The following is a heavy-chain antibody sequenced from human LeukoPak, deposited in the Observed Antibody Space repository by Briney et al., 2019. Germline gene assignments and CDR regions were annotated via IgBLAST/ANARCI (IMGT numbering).Heavy chain of an antibody. J-gene: IGHJ5*02. CDR3: AKDPLAHLVATLLWFDP. D-gene: IGHD5-12*01. Sequence: QSGGSLRLSCAASGFTFSSYGMHWVRQAPGKGLEWVAFIRYDGSNKYYADSVKGRFTISRDNSKNTLYLQMNSLRAEDTAVYYCAKDPLAHLVATLLWFDPWGQGTLVTVSS. CDR1: GFTFSSYG. V-gene: IGHV3-30*02. CDR2: IRYDGSNK.